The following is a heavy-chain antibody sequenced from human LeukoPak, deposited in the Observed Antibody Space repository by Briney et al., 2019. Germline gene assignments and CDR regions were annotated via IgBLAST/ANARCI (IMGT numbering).Heavy chain of an antibody. Sequence: SGGSLRLSCAASGFMFSSYDMSWIRQAPGKGLEWVSEISGSDESTKYVDSVKGRFTISRDNSKNTLYLLLNSLRVDDTAVYYCANRRLGRGAFDIWGQGTMVTVSS. V-gene: IGHV3-23*01. CDR1: GFMFSSYD. CDR2: ISGSDEST. J-gene: IGHJ3*02. D-gene: IGHD7-27*01. CDR3: ANRRLGRGAFDI.